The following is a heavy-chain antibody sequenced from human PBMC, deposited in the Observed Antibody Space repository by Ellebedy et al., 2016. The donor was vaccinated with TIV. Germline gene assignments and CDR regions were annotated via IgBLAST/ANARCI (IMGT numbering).Heavy chain of an antibody. CDR3: TRDAHTSTREVYS. CDR2: ISSGGDIV. V-gene: IGHV3-11*01. J-gene: IGHJ4*02. Sequence: GESLKISXAASGFTFSSYAMSWIRQAPGKGLEWVSHISSGGDIVYYADSVKGRFTISRDNAKNSLFLQMNSLGVEDTAVYYCTRDAHTSTREVYSWGQGTLVTVSS. D-gene: IGHD1-26*01. CDR1: GFTFSSYA.